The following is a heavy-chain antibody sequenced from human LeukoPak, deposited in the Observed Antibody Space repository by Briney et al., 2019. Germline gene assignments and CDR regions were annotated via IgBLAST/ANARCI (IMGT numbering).Heavy chain of an antibody. V-gene: IGHV6-1*01. CDR2: TYYRSKWYN. CDR3: AREVPGYSYGYSYFDY. CDR1: GDSVSSNSAA. J-gene: IGHJ4*02. Sequence: SQTLSLTSAISGDSVSSNSAAWNWITQSPSRGLEWLGRTYYRSKWYNDYAVSVKSRITINPDTSKNQFSLQLNSVTPEDTAVYYCAREVPGYSYGYSYFDYWGQGTLVTVSS. D-gene: IGHD5-18*01.